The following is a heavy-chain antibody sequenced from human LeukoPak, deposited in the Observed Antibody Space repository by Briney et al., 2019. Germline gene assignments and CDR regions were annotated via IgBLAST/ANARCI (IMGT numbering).Heavy chain of an antibody. V-gene: IGHV1-2*02. CDR1: GYTFSSYY. J-gene: IGHJ4*02. D-gene: IGHD4-17*01. CDR3: RTDRYGDYGDYIDY. CDR2: INPNSGGT. Sequence: GASVTVSCKASGYTFSSYYMHWVRQAPGQGLEWMGWINPNSGGTNYAQKFQGRVTITRDTSISTAYMELSRLRSDDTAVYYCRTDRYGDYGDYIDYWGQGTLVTVSS.